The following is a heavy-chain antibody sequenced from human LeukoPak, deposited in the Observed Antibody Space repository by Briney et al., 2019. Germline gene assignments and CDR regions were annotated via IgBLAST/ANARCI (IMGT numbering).Heavy chain of an antibody. CDR3: ARSGPGLDNWFDP. D-gene: IGHD2-21*01. CDR1: GFTFSSYG. V-gene: IGHV3-30*02. J-gene: IGHJ5*02. Sequence: GGSLRLSCAASGFTFSSYGMHWVRQAPGKGLEWVAFIRYDGSNKYYADSVKGRFTISRDNSKNTLYLQMNSLRAEDTAVYFCARSGPGLDNWFDPWGQGTLVTVSS. CDR2: IRYDGSNK.